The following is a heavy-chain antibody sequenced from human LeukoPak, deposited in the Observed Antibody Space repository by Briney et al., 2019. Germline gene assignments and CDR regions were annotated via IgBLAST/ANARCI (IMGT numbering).Heavy chain of an antibody. D-gene: IGHD1/OR15-1a*01. CDR3: ARQISENKDY. J-gene: IGHJ4*02. CDR2: IFYPEGFSYSGTT. Sequence: KPSETLSLTCSVSGVSISGSYWIWIRQSPGRGLEWIASIFYPEGFSYSGTTFYNPSLESRITTSIDTSKNAFSLKLTSVTAADTAVYYCARQISENKDYWGQGTLVTVSS. CDR1: GVSISGSY. V-gene: IGHV4-39*01.